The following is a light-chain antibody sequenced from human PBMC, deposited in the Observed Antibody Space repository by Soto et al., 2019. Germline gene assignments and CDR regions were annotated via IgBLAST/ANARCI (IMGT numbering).Light chain of an antibody. Sequence: QSVLTQPASVAGSPEQSITISCTGTSSDVGSYNLVSWYQQHPGKAPKLIIYEGSKRPSGVSNRFSGSKSGNTASLTISGLQAEDEADYYCCSYASSTTFVFGGGTKVTVL. J-gene: IGLJ2*01. CDR2: EGS. CDR3: CSYASSTTFV. CDR1: SSDVGSYNL. V-gene: IGLV2-23*03.